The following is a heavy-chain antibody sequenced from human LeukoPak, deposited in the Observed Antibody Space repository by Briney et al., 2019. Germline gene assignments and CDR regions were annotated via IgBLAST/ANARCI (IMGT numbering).Heavy chain of an antibody. Sequence: GGSLRLSCAASGFTVSSNYMSWVRQAPGKGLEWVSVIYSGGSTYYADSVKGRFTISRDNSKNTLYLQMNSLRAEDTAVYYCARVGASAEYFQHWGQGTLVTVSS. CDR1: GFTVSSNY. CDR2: IYSGGST. CDR3: ARVGASAEYFQH. J-gene: IGHJ1*01. D-gene: IGHD6-6*01. V-gene: IGHV3-53*01.